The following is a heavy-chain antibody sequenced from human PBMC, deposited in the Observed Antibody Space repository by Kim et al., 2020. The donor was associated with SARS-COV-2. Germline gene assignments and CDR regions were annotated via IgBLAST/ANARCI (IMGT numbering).Heavy chain of an antibody. V-gene: IGHV4-39*01. Sequence: LTNRVTISVDTSKNQFSLKLSSVTAADTAVYYCATLNCGGNCPYYYYGMDVWGQGTTVTVSS. CDR3: ATLNCGGNCPYYYYGMDV. D-gene: IGHD2-21*02. J-gene: IGHJ6*02.